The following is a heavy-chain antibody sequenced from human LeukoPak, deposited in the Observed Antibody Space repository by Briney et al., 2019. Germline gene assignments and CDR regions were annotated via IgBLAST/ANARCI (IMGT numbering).Heavy chain of an antibody. CDR1: GYTFTSYG. CDR2: ISAYNGNT. D-gene: IGHD3-22*01. CDR3: AARYYYDSSGPLSY. Sequence: ASVKVSCKASGYTFTSYGISWVRQAPGQGLEWMGWISAYNGNTNYAQKLQGRVTMTTDTSTSTAYMELRSLRSDDTAVYYCAARYYYDSSGPLSYWGQGTLVTVSS. V-gene: IGHV1-18*01. J-gene: IGHJ4*02.